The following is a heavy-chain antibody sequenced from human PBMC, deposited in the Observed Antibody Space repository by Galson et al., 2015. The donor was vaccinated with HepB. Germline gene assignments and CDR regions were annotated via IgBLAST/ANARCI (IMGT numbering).Heavy chain of an antibody. CDR3: ARRWGTGWSRAWFDP. J-gene: IGHJ5*02. V-gene: IGHV5-51*03. CDR1: GYTFSSRW. D-gene: IGHD6-19*01. CDR2: IYPGDSDV. Sequence: GAEVKKPGESLNISCKASGYTFSSRWIAWVRQMPGKGLEWMGIIYPGDSDVKYSPSFKGQVTMSVDKSTSTAYLHWTSLKASDTAIYYCARRWGTGWSRAWFDPWGQGTLVTVSS.